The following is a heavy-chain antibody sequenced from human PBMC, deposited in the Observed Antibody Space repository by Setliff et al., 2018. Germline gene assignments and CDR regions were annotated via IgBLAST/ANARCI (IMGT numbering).Heavy chain of an antibody. CDR2: FIPILGAT. V-gene: IGHV1-69*13. CDR1: GGTFSSSG. J-gene: IGHJ5*01. CDR3: ARELRSPYWHLDS. D-gene: IGHD3-16*01. Sequence: AASVKVSCKVSGGTFSSSGITWVRQAPGQGLQWLGRFIPILGATNYAQNFQGRVTITADESTSTGYIELRSLRSDDTAVYYCARELRSPYWHLDSWGQGTQVTVSS.